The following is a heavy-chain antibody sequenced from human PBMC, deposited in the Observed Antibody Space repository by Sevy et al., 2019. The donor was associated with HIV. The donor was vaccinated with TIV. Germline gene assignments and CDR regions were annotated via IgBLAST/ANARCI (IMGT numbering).Heavy chain of an antibody. J-gene: IGHJ4*02. CDR2: INPKSGGT. CDR3: ARDLRPLDIVIQPVITGPVDY. Sequence: ASVKVSCKASGYTFTGYYMHWVRQAPGQGLEWMEWINPKSGGTNYAQNFQGRVTMTRDTSISTAYMELTRLRSDDTAVYHCARDLRPLDIVIQPVITGPVDYWGQGTLVTVSS. D-gene: IGHD2-2*03. CDR1: GYTFTGYY. V-gene: IGHV1-2*02.